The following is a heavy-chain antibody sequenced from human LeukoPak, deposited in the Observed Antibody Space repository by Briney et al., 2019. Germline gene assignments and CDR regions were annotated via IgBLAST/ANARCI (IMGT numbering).Heavy chain of an antibody. D-gene: IGHD6-19*01. V-gene: IGHV3-30*04. J-gene: IGHJ6*02. Sequence: GGSLRLSCAASGFTFSSYAMHWVRQAPGKGLEWVAVISYDGSNKYYADSVKGRFTISRDNSKNTLYLQMNSLRAEDTAVYYCAREWLVHDYYYGMDVRGQGTTVTVSS. CDR3: AREWLVHDYYYGMDV. CDR1: GFTFSSYA. CDR2: ISYDGSNK.